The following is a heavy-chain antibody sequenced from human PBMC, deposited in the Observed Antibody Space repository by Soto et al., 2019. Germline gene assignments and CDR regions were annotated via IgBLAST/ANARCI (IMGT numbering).Heavy chain of an antibody. CDR3: ARGGSMIVVVKAFDI. CDR2: ISYDGSNK. J-gene: IGHJ3*02. V-gene: IGHV3-30-3*01. Sequence: GGSLRLSCAASGFTFSSYAMHWVRQAPGKGLEWVAVISYDGSNKYYADSVKGRFTISRDNSKNTLYLQMNSLRAEDTAVYYCARGGSMIVVVKAFDIWGQGTMVTVSS. D-gene: IGHD3-22*01. CDR1: GFTFSSYA.